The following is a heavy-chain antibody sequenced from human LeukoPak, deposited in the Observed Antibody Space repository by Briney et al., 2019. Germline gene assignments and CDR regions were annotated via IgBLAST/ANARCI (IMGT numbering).Heavy chain of an antibody. CDR1: GYSISSGYY. J-gene: IGHJ3*02. D-gene: IGHD2-21*02. CDR3: ARDSAYCGGDCDDAFDI. V-gene: IGHV4-38-2*02. Sequence: PSETLSLTCTVSGYSISSGYYWGWIRQPPGKGLEWIGSIYYSGSTYYNPFLKSRVTISVDTSKNQFSLKLSSVTAADTAVYYCARDSAYCGGDCDDAFDIWGQGTMVTVSS. CDR2: IYYSGST.